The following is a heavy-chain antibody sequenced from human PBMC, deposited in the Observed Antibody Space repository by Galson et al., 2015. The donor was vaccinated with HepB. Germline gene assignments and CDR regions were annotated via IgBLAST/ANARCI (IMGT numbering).Heavy chain of an antibody. CDR1: GYTFTSYA. Sequence: SVKVSCKASGYTFTSYAMHWVRQAPGQRLEWMGWTNAGNGNTKYSQKFQGRVTITRDTSASTAYMELSSLRSEDTAVYYCARDDFWSGYSVWGQGTLVTVSS. J-gene: IGHJ4*02. CDR2: TNAGNGNT. CDR3: ARDDFWSGYSV. V-gene: IGHV1-3*01. D-gene: IGHD3-3*01.